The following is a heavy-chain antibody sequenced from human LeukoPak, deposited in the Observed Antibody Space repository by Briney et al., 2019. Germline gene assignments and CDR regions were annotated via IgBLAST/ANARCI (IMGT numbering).Heavy chain of an antibody. CDR1: GFTFSSYA. V-gene: IGHV3-30*04. D-gene: IGHD5-18*01. CDR2: ISYDGSNK. J-gene: IGHJ3*02. CDR3: ARIDTAMVMGHGAFDI. Sequence: PGGSLRLSCAASGFTFSSYAMHWVRQAPGKGLEWVAVISYDGSNKYYADSVKGRFTISRDNSKNTLYLQMNSLRAEDTAVYYCARIDTAMVMGHGAFDIWGQGTMVTVSS.